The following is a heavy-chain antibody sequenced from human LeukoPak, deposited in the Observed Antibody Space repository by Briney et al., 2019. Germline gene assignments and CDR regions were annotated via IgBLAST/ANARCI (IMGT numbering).Heavy chain of an antibody. V-gene: IGHV3-74*01. CDR3: VSLAAVGSPLDY. CDR2: INSEGSRT. Sequence: GGSLRLSCAASGFTLSSYWMHWVRQAPGKGLVWVSHINSEGSRTNYADSVKGRFTISRDNAKNTLYLQMNSLRAEDTAVYYCVSLAAVGSPLDYWGQGTLVTVSS. J-gene: IGHJ4*02. CDR1: GFTLSSYW. D-gene: IGHD6-13*01.